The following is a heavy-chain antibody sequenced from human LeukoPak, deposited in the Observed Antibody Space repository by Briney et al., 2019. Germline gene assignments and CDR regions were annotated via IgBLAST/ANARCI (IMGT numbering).Heavy chain of an antibody. CDR2: IYPGDSDT. Sequence: GESLKISCKGSGYSFTSYWIGWVRQMPGKGLEWMGIIYPGDSDTRYSPSFQGQVTISADKSISTAYLQWSSLKASDTAMYYCAVGVAAAGTWENNWFDPWGQGTLVTVSS. D-gene: IGHD6-13*01. J-gene: IGHJ5*02. V-gene: IGHV5-51*01. CDR1: GYSFTSYW. CDR3: AVGVAAAGTWENNWFDP.